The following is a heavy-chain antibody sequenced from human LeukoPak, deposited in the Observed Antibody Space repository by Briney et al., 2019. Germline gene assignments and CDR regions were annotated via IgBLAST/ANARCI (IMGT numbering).Heavy chain of an antibody. D-gene: IGHD5-24*01. CDR3: ARGVGRDVYNLGYYFVY. Sequence: SETVSLTCAVSGGSISSGDYSWSWIRQPPGKGLVGIGYIYRSGSTYYNPSLKSRVTRSVDRSKSQFSLKLSSVTAADTAVYYGARGVGRDVYNLGYYFVYWGQGTLVSVSS. CDR1: GGSISSGDYS. J-gene: IGHJ4*02. CDR2: IYRSGST. V-gene: IGHV4-30-2*01.